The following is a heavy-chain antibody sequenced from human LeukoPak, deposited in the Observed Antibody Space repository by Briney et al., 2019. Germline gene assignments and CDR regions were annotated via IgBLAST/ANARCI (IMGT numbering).Heavy chain of an antibody. CDR2: IDYSGST. V-gene: IGHV4-59*01. Sequence: SETLSLTCTVSGGSISSYYLSGIRQPPGKGLEWIGYIDYSGSTNYNPSLRSRVTMSVDTSKNQFSLKLTSVTAADTAVYYCARDQAGYYCMDVWGKGTTVTVSS. J-gene: IGHJ6*03. CDR1: GGSISSYY. CDR3: ARDQAGYYCMDV.